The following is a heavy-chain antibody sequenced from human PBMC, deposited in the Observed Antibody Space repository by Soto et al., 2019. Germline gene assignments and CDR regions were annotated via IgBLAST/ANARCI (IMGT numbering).Heavy chain of an antibody. D-gene: IGHD5-12*01. CDR1: GLTFSTYA. CDR3: AKSPCGLDGYNSDYYGMDV. Sequence: EVHLLESGGDLVQPGGSLRLSCTASGLTFSTYAMSWVRQAPGKGLEWVSAIGGSGTGGRTYYADSVKGRFTISRDNSKNTVYLQMNSLRADDTAVYYWAKSPCGLDGYNSDYYGMDVWGQGTTVTVSS. J-gene: IGHJ6*02. CDR2: IGGSGTGGRT. V-gene: IGHV3-23*01.